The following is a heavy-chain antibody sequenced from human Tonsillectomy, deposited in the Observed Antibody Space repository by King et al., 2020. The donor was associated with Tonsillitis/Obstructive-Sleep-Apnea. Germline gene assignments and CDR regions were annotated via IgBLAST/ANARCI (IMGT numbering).Heavy chain of an antibody. CDR2: IYYSGST. Sequence: QLQESGPGLVKPSETLSLICTVSGGSISPYYWSWIRQPPGKGLEWVGYIYYSGSTAYNPSLKSRVTISVDTSNNQFSLRLSSVTAANTAVYYCARHGALGGYSYEMYFDYWGQWALVTVSS. CDR3: ARHGALGGYSYEMYFDY. V-gene: IGHV4-59*08. D-gene: IGHD5-18*01. CDR1: GGSISPYY. J-gene: IGHJ4*02.